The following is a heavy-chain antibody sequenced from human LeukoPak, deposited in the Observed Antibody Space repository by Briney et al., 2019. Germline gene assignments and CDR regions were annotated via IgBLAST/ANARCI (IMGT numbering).Heavy chain of an antibody. CDR1: GFIFSSYA. Sequence: GGSLRLSCAASGFIFSSYAMSWVRQAPGKGLGWVSVISGSGGYTYYADSVKGRFTISRDNSKNTLYLQMNSLRAEDAAVYYCAMGGSGSPFDYWGQGTLVTVSS. CDR3: AMGGSGSPFDY. J-gene: IGHJ4*02. CDR2: ISGSGGYT. V-gene: IGHV3-23*01. D-gene: IGHD3-10*01.